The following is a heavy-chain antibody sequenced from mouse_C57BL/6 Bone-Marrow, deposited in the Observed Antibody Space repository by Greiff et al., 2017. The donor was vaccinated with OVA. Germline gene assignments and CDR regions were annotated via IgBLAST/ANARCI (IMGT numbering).Heavy chain of an antibody. CDR2: INPSNGGT. CDR3: ARFHYYGSSDYAMDY. V-gene: IGHV1-19*01. J-gene: IGHJ4*01. Sequence: VQLQQSGPVLVKPGASVKMSCKASGYTFTDYYMNWVKQSHGKSLEWIGVINPSNGGTSYNQKFKGKATLTVDKSSSTAYMELNSLTSEDSAVYYCARFHYYGSSDYAMDYWGQGTSVTVSS. D-gene: IGHD1-1*01. CDR1: GYTFTDYY.